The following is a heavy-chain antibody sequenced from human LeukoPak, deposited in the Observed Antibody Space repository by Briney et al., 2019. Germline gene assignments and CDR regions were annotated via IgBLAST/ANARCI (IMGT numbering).Heavy chain of an antibody. J-gene: IGHJ4*02. Sequence: MASETLSLTCTVSGGSISSYYWSWIRQPPGKGLEWIGYIYYSGSTNYNPSLKSRVTISVDTSKNQFSLELSSVTAADTAVYYCARGQGTVTTHWGQGTLVTVSS. D-gene: IGHD4-11*01. CDR3: ARGQGTVTTH. V-gene: IGHV4-59*12. CDR2: IYYSGST. CDR1: GGSISSYY.